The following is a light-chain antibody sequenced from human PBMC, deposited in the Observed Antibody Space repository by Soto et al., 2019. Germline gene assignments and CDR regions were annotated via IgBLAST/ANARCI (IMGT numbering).Light chain of an antibody. V-gene: IGLV1-44*01. CDR1: GSNIGSNT. Sequence: QSVLTQPPSASGTPGQRVTISCSGSGSNIGSNTVNWYQQLPETAPKLLIYSNNQGPSGVPDRFSGSKSGTSASLAISGLQSEDEADYYCAAWDDSLNGVVFGGGTQLTVL. CDR2: SNN. J-gene: IGLJ7*01. CDR3: AAWDDSLNGVV.